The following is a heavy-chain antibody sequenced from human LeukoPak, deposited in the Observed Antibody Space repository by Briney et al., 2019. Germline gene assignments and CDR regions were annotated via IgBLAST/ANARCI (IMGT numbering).Heavy chain of an antibody. V-gene: IGHV3-30-3*01. CDR3: ARTVYGDYEYYFDY. CDR1: GFTLSSYA. CDR2: ISYDGSNK. J-gene: IGHJ4*02. Sequence: GGPLRLSCAASGFTLSSYAMHWVRQAPGKGLEWVAVISYDGSNKYYADSVKGRFTISRDNSKNTLYLQMNSLRAEDTAVYYCARTVYGDYEYYFDYWGQGTLVTVSS. D-gene: IGHD4-17*01.